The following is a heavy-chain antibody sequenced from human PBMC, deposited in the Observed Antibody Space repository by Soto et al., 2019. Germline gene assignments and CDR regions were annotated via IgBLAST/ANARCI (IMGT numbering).Heavy chain of an antibody. D-gene: IGHD5-18*01. CDR2: IFYSGST. Sequence: SETLSLTCTVSGGSISSGDYYWSWIRQPPGKGLEWIGCIFYSGSTYYNPSLKSRVSISVDTSKNQFPLKLSSVTAADTAVYYCARASPVVTDVWGQGTTVTVSS. CDR1: GGSISSGDYY. V-gene: IGHV4-30-4*01. CDR3: ARASPVVTDV. J-gene: IGHJ6*02.